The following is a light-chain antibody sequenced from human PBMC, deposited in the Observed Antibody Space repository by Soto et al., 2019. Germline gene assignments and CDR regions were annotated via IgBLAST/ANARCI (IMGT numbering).Light chain of an antibody. Sequence: EIVLTQSPATLSLSPGERATLSCRASQSVSSYLAWYQQKPGQAPRLLISDASNRATGIPARFSGSGSGTDFTLTISSLEPEDFAVYYCQQRSNWPLTSGGVTKVEIK. J-gene: IGKJ4*01. CDR1: QSVSSY. V-gene: IGKV3-11*01. CDR3: QQRSNWPLT. CDR2: DAS.